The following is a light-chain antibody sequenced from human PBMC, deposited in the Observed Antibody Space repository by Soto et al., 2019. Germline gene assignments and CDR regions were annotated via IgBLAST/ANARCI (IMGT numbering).Light chain of an antibody. CDR3: QQYNTYPYT. CDR2: KAS. V-gene: IGKV1-5*03. Sequence: DIQMTQSPSTLSASEGDRVTITCRASQSISIWLAWYQQKPGKAPKLLIQKASSLEGGVPSRFSGSGSGTEFTLTISSLQPDDFATYYCQQYNTYPYTFGQGTKLEIK. J-gene: IGKJ2*01. CDR1: QSISIW.